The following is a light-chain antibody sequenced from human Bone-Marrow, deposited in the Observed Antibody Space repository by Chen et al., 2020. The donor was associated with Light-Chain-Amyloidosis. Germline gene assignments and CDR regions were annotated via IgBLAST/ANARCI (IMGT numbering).Light chain of an antibody. CDR3: QSADSSGTYEVI. V-gene: IGLV3-25*03. Sequence: SYELTQPPSVSVSPGQKARITCSGDDLPTKYAYWYQQKPGQAPVLVIHRDTERPSAFSERFSGSSSGTTATLTISGVQAEDEADYHCQSADSSGTYEVIFGGGTKLTVL. CDR1: DLPTKY. J-gene: IGLJ2*01. CDR2: RDT.